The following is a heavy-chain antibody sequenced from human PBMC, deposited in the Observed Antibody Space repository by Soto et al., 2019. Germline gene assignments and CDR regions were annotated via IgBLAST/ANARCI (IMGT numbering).Heavy chain of an antibody. CDR1: GGTFSSYA. Sequence: QVQLVQSGAEVKKPGSSVKVSCKASGGTFSSYAISWVRQAPGQGLEWMGGIIPIFGTANYAQKFQGRVTITADESTSTADMELSSLRSEDTAVYYCASQRRGIYCSGGSCHADCWGQGTLVTVSS. CDR3: ASQRRGIYCSGGSCHADC. V-gene: IGHV1-69*12. D-gene: IGHD2-15*01. CDR2: IIPIFGTA. J-gene: IGHJ4*02.